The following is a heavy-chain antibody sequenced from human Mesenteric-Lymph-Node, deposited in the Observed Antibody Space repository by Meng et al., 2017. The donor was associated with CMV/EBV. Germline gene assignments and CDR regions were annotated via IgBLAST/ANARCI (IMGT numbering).Heavy chain of an antibody. J-gene: IGHJ4*02. D-gene: IGHD1-1*01. CDR2: INSDGRST. CDR1: GFSFSSYW. Sequence: GGSLRLSCAASGFSFSSYWMHWVRQAPGKGLVWVSRINSDGRSTTYADSVKARFTISRDNVKNSLYLQMNSLRAEDTAVYYCARDPTGTAFDYWGQGTLVTVSS. CDR3: ARDPTGTAFDY. V-gene: IGHV3-74*03.